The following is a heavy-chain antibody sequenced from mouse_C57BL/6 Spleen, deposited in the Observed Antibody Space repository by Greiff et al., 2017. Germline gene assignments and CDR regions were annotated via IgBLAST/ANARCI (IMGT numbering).Heavy chain of an antibody. CDR2: IAPSDSYT. V-gene: IGHV1-50*01. D-gene: IGHD1-1*01. CDR1: GYTFTSYW. CDR3: ARSDYYAYAMDY. Sequence: QVQLQQPGAELVKPGASVKLSCKASGYTFTSYWMQWVKQRPGQGLEWIGEIAPSDSYTNYNQKFKGKATLTVDTSSSTAYMQLSSLTSEDSAVYYCARSDYYAYAMDYWGQGTSVTVSS. J-gene: IGHJ4*01.